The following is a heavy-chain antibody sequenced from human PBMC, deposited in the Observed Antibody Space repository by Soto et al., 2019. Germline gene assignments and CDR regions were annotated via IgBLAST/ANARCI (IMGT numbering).Heavy chain of an antibody. V-gene: IGHV1-2*02. J-gene: IGHJ4*02. CDR2: INPNSGGT. CDR3: ARVGCTNGVCPIDY. D-gene: IGHD2-8*01. CDR1: GYTFTGYY. Sequence: ASVKVSCKASGYTFTGYYMHWVRQAPGQGLEWMGWINPNSGGTNYAQKFQGRVTMTRDTSISTAYMELSRLRSDDTAVCYCARVGCTNGVCPIDYWGQGTLVTVS.